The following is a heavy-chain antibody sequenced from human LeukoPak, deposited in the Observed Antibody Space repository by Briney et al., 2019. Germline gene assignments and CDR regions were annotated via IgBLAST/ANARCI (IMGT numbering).Heavy chain of an antibody. CDR2: ISSNGGST. J-gene: IGHJ4*02. CDR3: ARDGGIQLWRRIDY. D-gene: IGHD5-18*01. V-gene: IGHV3-64*01. CDR1: GFTFSSYA. Sequence: GGSLRLSCAASGFTFSSYAMHWVRQAPGKGLEYVSAISSNGGSTYYANSVKGRFTISRDNSKNTLYLQMGSLRAEDMAVYYCARDGGIQLWRRIDYWGQGTLVTVSS.